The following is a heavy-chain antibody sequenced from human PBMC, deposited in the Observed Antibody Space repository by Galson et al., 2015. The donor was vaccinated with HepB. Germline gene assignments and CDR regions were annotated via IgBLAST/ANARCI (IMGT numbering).Heavy chain of an antibody. J-gene: IGHJ3*02. CDR3: AREAHLGGVVVPAAQAGAFDI. Sequence: SLRLSCAASGFTFSSYSMNWVRQAPGKGLEWVSSISSSSSYIYYADSVKGRFTISRDNAKNSLYLQMNSLRAEDSAVYYCAREAHLGGVVVPAAQAGAFDIWGQGTMVTVSS. CDR2: ISSSSSYI. CDR1: GFTFSSYS. V-gene: IGHV3-21*01. D-gene: IGHD2-2*01.